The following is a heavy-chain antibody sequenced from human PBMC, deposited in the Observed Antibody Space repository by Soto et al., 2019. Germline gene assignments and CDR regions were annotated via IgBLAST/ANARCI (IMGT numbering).Heavy chain of an antibody. CDR2: INHSGST. CDR1: GGSFSGYY. CDR3: ARGSSSWYTDY. D-gene: IGHD6-13*01. J-gene: IGHJ4*02. Sequence: QVQLQQWGAGLLKPSETLSLTCAVYGGSFSGYYWSWIRQPPGKGLEWIGEINHSGSTNYNPSLKSRVTISVDTSKNQFSLMLSSVTAADTAVYYCARGSSSWYTDYWGQGTLDPVSS. V-gene: IGHV4-34*01.